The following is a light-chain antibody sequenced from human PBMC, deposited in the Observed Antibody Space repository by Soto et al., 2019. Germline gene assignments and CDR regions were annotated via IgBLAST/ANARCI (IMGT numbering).Light chain of an antibody. Sequence: DIQMTQFPSSLSASVGDRVTITCRASQSISSYVNWYQHKPGKAPKVLINAASSLQSGVPSRFSGSGSGTDFTLTISSLQPEDFATYYCQHTYSSPHTFGQGTKLEIK. V-gene: IGKV1-39*01. CDR1: QSISSY. CDR3: QHTYSSPHT. J-gene: IGKJ2*01. CDR2: AAS.